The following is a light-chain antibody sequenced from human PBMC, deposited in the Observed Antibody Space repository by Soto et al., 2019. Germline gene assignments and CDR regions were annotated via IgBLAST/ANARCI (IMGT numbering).Light chain of an antibody. J-gene: IGKJ1*01. CDR1: EKINKW. V-gene: IGKV1-5*01. CDR3: QQCNSYPWT. CDR2: DAS. Sequence: DIQMTQSPSALAASVGDRVTSTCRASEKINKWLAWYQQKPGKAPKLLIPDASSLESGVPSRFSGSGSGTEFTLTISSLQPDDFATYYCQQCNSYPWTFGQGTTGDIK.